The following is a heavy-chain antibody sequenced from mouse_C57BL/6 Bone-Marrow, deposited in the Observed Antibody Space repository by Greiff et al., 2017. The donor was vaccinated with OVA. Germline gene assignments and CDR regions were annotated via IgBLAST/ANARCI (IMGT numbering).Heavy chain of an antibody. J-gene: IGHJ4*01. V-gene: IGHV8-8*01. CDR1: GFSLSTFGMG. CDR3: ARIALYYYGSSPYYYAMDY. D-gene: IGHD1-1*01. Sequence: QVTLKVSGPGILQPSQTLSLTCSFSGFSLSTFGMGVGWIRQPSGKGLEWLAHIWWDDDKYYNPALKSRLTISKDTSKNQVFLKIANVDTADTATYYCARIALYYYGSSPYYYAMDYWGQGTSVTGSS. CDR2: IWWDDDK.